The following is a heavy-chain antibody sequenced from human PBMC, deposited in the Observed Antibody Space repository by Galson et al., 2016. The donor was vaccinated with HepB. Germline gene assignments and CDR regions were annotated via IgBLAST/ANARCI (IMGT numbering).Heavy chain of an antibody. CDR1: GYIFSNHW. D-gene: IGHD3-3*01. Sequence: QSGAEVKKPGESLKISCRSSGYIFSNHWVAWVRQMPGKGLEWMGIIHPPGSSTTYSPYFQGQVTISADESTNTAFLEWSRLQPSDTAMYYCAGLDDSDDSFDCWGQGTMVTVSS. CDR2: IHPPGSST. V-gene: IGHV5-51*03. CDR3: AGLDDSDDSFDC. J-gene: IGHJ3*01.